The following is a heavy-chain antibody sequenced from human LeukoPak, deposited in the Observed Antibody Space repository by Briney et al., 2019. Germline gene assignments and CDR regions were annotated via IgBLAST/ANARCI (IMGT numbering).Heavy chain of an antibody. CDR2: IGKAGDP. CDR1: GFTFRSYD. CDR3: TRGGSEGFDP. Sequence: GGSLRLSCAASGFTFRSYDMHWVRQPTGKGLEWVSAIGKAGDPNYAGTVKGRFTISRENAKNSLYLQMNSLRAGDTAVYYCTRGGSEGFDPWGQGTLVTVSS. V-gene: IGHV3-13*05. J-gene: IGHJ5*02.